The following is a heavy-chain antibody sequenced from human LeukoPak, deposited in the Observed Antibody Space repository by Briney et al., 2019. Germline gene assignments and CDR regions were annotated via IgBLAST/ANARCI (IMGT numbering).Heavy chain of an antibody. CDR1: GFTFSSYS. D-gene: IGHD3-22*01. J-gene: IGHJ4*02. Sequence: GGSLRLSCTASGFTFSSYSMNWVRQAPGKGLEWLSYITGSSGSIYYADSVKGRFTISRDNAKNSLYLQMNSLRDEDTAVYYCAKDLKDYYDSSGSSGGFDYWGQGTLVTVSS. V-gene: IGHV3-48*02. CDR2: ITGSSGSI. CDR3: AKDLKDYYDSSGSSGGFDY.